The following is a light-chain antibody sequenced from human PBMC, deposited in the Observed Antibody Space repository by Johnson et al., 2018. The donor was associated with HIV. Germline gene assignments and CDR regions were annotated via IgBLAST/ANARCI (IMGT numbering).Light chain of an antibody. CDR3: GTWNSSLSVQNYV. V-gene: IGLV1-51*02. Sequence: QSVLTQPPSVSAAPGQKVTVSCSGSSSNIGSNYVSWYQQLQGTAPKLLIYENNKRPSGIPDRFSGSKFGTSATMGITGIQTGDAADYYCGTWNSSLSVQNYVFGTVTKVTVV. CDR1: SSNIGSNY. J-gene: IGLJ1*01. CDR2: ENN.